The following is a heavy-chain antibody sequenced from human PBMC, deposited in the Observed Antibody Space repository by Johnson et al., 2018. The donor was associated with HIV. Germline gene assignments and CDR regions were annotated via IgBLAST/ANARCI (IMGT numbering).Heavy chain of an antibody. V-gene: IGHV3-30*02. CDR2: IRHDGGEK. J-gene: IGHJ3*02. Sequence: QVQLVESGGGVVQPGRSLRLSCAASGFTFSSYGMHWVRQAPGKGLEWVAFIRHDGGEKYYADSVKGRFTISRDNSKNTLYLQMNSLRAEDTAVSYCAKDTYYYDSSGYYRDAFDIWGQGTMVTVSS. D-gene: IGHD3-22*01. CDR3: AKDTYYYDSSGYYRDAFDI. CDR1: GFTFSSYG.